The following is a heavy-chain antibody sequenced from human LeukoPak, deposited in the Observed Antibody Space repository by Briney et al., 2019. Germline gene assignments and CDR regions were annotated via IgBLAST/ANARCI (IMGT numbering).Heavy chain of an antibody. D-gene: IGHD3-22*01. J-gene: IGHJ4*02. V-gene: IGHV4-61*01. CDR3: ARAMDYYDSRGYYYGYFDY. Sequence: PSETLSLTCTVSGDSISSGSDYWSWIRQPPGKGLEWIGYIYYSGSTNYNPSLKSRVTISVDTSKNQFSLKLSSVTAADTAVYYCARAMDYYDSRGYYYGYFDYWGQGTLVTVSS. CDR2: IYYSGST. CDR1: GDSISSGSDY.